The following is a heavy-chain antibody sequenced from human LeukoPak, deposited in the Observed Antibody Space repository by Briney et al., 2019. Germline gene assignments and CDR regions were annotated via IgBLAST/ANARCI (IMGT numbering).Heavy chain of an antibody. CDR1: GFTFSNYA. CDR3: AKWGDYDVLTGYYDPDY. J-gene: IGHJ4*02. V-gene: IGHV3-23*01. D-gene: IGHD3-9*01. CDR2: ITGSGGVT. Sequence: GGSLRLSCVASGFTFSNYAMSWVRQAPGKGLEWVSAITGSGGVTYYADSVKGRFTISRDNSKNTLYLQMNSLRAEDTAVYYCAKWGDYDVLTGYYDPDYWGQGTLVTVSS.